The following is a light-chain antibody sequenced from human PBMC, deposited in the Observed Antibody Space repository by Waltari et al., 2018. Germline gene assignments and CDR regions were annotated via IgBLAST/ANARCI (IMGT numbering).Light chain of an antibody. V-gene: IGLV3-21*04. CDR2: YDS. Sequence: YVLTQPPSVSVDPGKTARLTCGGDNIGSKSVNWYQQQPGQAHVVVMFYDSDLPSGGPGRFAGSNSGNTATLTISWVEAGDEADYHCQVWDDVTDSGVFGGGTKLTVL. CDR1: NIGSKS. CDR3: QVWDDVTDSGV. J-gene: IGLJ3*02.